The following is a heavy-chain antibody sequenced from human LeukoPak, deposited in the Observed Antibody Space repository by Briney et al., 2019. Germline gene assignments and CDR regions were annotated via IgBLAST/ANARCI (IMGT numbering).Heavy chain of an antibody. D-gene: IGHD3-3*01. CDR2: ITPRSGTP. V-gene: IGHV1-69*05. J-gene: IGHJ5*02. CDR1: GNTFNTYN. CDR3: PRTIRDFWSGYSNWFDP. Sequence: ASVKVSCKASGNTFNTYNIHWVRQAPRQGLEWIGRITPRSGTPYYAQKSQRRVTITTDESTNTAYMALSSLRAEDTAVYYCPRTIRDFWSGYSNWFDPWGQGTLVTVSS.